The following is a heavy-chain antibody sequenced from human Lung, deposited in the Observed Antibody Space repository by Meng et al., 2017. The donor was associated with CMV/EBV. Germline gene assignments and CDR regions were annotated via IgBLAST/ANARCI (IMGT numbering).Heavy chain of an antibody. D-gene: IGHD3-22*01. J-gene: IGHJ4*02. CDR1: GFTFSDYY. Sequence: SCAASGFTFSDYYMSWIRQAPGKGLEWVSYISSSGSTIYYADSVKGRFSISRDNPKNTLYLQMNSLRADDTAVYYCARDRYYYDSNFDHWGQGTLVTVSS. V-gene: IGHV3-11*04. CDR2: ISSSGSTI. CDR3: ARDRYYYDSNFDH.